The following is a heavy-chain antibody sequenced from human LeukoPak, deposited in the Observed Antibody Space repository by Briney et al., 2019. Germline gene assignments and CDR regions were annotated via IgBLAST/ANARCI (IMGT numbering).Heavy chain of an antibody. CDR3: ARGAWTSSFDY. CDR2: VNPNSGDA. D-gene: IGHD6-6*01. Sequence: GASVKDSCKASGYTFTSYDVNWVRPATGQGLAWMGRVNPNSGDAAYAQNFQGRVTMTRDTSINTAYMELSSLRSEDTAVYYCARGAWTSSFDYWGQGTLVTVSS. CDR1: GYTFTSYD. V-gene: IGHV1-8*01. J-gene: IGHJ4*02.